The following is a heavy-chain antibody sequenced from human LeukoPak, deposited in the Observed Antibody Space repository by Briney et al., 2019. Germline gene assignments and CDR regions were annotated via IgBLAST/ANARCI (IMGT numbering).Heavy chain of an antibody. Sequence: GGSLRLFCVVSGFTFSDYAMSWVRQAPGKGLEWVSTISGSGGRSYSEDPVKGRFTISRDNSRNTLYLQMNSLRVEDTAIYYCAKGGPQFFDYWGQGTLVTVSS. J-gene: IGHJ4*02. CDR1: GFTFSDYA. CDR3: AKGGPQFFDY. CDR2: ISGSGGRS. V-gene: IGHV3-23*01. D-gene: IGHD5-24*01.